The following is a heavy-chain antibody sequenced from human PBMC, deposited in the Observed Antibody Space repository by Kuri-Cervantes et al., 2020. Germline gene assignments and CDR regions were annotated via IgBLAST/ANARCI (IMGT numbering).Heavy chain of an antibody. CDR3: ARLDYYDSSGYYLGFDY. CDR2: IYYSGST. Sequence: SETLSLTCTVSGGSISSGGYYWSWIRQHPGKGLEWIGYIYYSGSTYYNPSLKSRVTISVDTSKNQFSLKLSSVTAADTAVYYCARLDYYDSSGYYLGFDYWGQGTLVTVSS. CDR1: GGSISSGGYY. J-gene: IGHJ4*02. D-gene: IGHD3-22*01. V-gene: IGHV4-31*03.